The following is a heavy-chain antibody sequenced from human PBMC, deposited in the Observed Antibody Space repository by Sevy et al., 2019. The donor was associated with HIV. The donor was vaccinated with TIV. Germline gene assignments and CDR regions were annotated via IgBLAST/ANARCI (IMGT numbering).Heavy chain of an antibody. CDR3: AREVRGIDDY. CDR2: INPDGSYI. CDR1: GFSFSGSW. V-gene: IGHV3-74*01. Sequence: GGSLRLSCAASGFSFSGSWMHWVRQAPGKGLVWVARINPDGSYIDDAGSVEGRFNISRDNAKRTLFLQMNSLRPDDTARYYCAREVRGIDDYWGQGTLVTVSS. J-gene: IGHJ4*02. D-gene: IGHD2-21*01.